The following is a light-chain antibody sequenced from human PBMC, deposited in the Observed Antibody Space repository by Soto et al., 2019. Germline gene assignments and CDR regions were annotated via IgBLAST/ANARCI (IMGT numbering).Light chain of an antibody. CDR1: NIGSKS. Sequence: SYELTQTPSVSVAPGRTARITCGGDNIGSKSVHWYQRRPGQAPVMVIYYDSDRPSGIPERFSGSNSGNTATLTITGVEAGDEADYFCQVWDNTIDQDVFGGGTKVTVL. J-gene: IGLJ2*01. CDR3: QVWDNTIDQDV. V-gene: IGLV3-21*04. CDR2: YDS.